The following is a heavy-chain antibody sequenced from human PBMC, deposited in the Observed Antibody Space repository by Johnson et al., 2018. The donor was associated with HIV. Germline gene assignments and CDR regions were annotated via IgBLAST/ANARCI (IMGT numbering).Heavy chain of an antibody. CDR2: ISYDGSNK. Sequence: QVQLVESGGGLVQPGGSLRLSCAASGFTFSSYAMSWVRQAPGKGLEWAALISYDGSNKYYADSVKGRFTISRDNSTNTLYLQMNSLRAEDTAVYYCANPPLWTGDQTAFDIWGQGTMVTVSS. D-gene: IGHD3/OR15-3a*01. CDR1: GFTFSSYA. J-gene: IGHJ3*02. V-gene: IGHV3-30-3*01. CDR3: ANPPLWTGDQTAFDI.